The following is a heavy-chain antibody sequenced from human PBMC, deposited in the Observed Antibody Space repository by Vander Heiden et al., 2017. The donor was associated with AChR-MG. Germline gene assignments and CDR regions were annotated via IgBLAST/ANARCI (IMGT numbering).Heavy chain of an antibody. V-gene: IGHV2-26*01. CDR2: IFSNDEK. CDR1: GFSLSNARMG. D-gene: IGHD4-17*01. J-gene: IGHJ6*02. Sequence: QVTLKESGPVLVKPTETLTLTCTVSGFSLSNARMGVSWIRQPPGKALEWLAHIFSNDEKSYSTSLKSRLTISKDTSKSQVVLTMTNMDPVDTATYYCASFPGNGDYTGPGGEIYYYYGMDVWGQGTTVTVSS. CDR3: ASFPGNGDYTGPGGEIYYYYGMDV.